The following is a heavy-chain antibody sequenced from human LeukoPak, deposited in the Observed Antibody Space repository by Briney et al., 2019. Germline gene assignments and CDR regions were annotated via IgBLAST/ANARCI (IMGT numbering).Heavy chain of an antibody. CDR1: GFTLSSYW. J-gene: IGHJ6*02. CDR3: ARDHARYTAYYYGMDV. V-gene: IGHV3-7*01. Sequence: GGSLRLSCAASGFTLSSYWMSWVRQAPGKGLEWVANIKQDGSEKYYVDSVKGRFTISRDNAKNSLYLQMNSLRAEDTAVYYCARDHARYTAYYYGMDVWGQGTTVTVSS. CDR2: IKQDGSEK. D-gene: IGHD2-2*02.